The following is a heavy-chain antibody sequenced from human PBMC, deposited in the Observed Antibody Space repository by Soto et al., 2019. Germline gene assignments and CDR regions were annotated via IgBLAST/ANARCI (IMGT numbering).Heavy chain of an antibody. D-gene: IGHD1-26*01. V-gene: IGHV4-38-2*01. Sequence: SETLSLTCAVSGYSISSGYYWGWIRQPPGKGLEWIGSIYHSGSTYYNPSLKSRVTISVDTSKNQFSLKLSSVTAADTAVYYCARGGDHSGSYYYYYGMDVWGQGTTVTVS. CDR1: GYSISSGYY. CDR2: IYHSGST. J-gene: IGHJ6*02. CDR3: ARGGDHSGSYYYYYGMDV.